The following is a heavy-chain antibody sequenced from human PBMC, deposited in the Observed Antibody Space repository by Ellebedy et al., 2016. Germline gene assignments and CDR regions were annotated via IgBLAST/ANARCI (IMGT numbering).Heavy chain of an antibody. CDR2: IYNTGNA. CDR3: ARQDYGGNGRWFDP. Sequence: SETLSLTCTVSGGSISNYYWSWIRQPPGKGLEWIGYIYNTGNAKYNPSLQSRVTISGDSSKNLFFLNLTSVSAADTAVYYCARQDYGGNGRWFDPWGQGILVTVSS. D-gene: IGHD4-23*01. CDR1: GGSISNYY. V-gene: IGHV4-59*08. J-gene: IGHJ5*02.